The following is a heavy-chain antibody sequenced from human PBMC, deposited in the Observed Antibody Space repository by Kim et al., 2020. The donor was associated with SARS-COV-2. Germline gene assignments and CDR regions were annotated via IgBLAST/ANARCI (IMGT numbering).Heavy chain of an antibody. CDR3: ARGTAWPDYGDYHDAFDI. D-gene: IGHD4-17*01. V-gene: IGHV3-21*01. CDR2: ISSSSSYI. CDR1: GVTFSSYS. J-gene: IGHJ3*02. Sequence: GGSLRLSCAASGVTFSSYSINWVRQAPGKGLEWVSSISSSSSYIYYADSVKGRFTISRDNAKNSLYLQMNSLRAEDTAVYYCARGTAWPDYGDYHDAFDIWGQGTMVTVSS.